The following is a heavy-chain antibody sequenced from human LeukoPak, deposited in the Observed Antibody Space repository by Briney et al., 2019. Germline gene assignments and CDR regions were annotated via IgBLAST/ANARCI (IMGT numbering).Heavy chain of an antibody. V-gene: IGHV4-30-4*07. J-gene: IGHJ4*02. Sequence: PSETLSLTCAVSGGSISSGGYSWSWIRQPPGTGLEWIGYIYYSGSTYYNPSLKSRVTISVDTSKNQFSLKLSSVTAADTAVYYCARVPLYYDSSGYAAYYFDYWGQGTLVTVSS. CDR2: IYYSGST. CDR3: ARVPLYYDSSGYAAYYFDY. D-gene: IGHD3-22*01. CDR1: GGSISSGGYS.